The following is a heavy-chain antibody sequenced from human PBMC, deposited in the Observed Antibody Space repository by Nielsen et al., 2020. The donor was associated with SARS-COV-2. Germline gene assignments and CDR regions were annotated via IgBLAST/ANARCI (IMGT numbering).Heavy chain of an antibody. CDR3: ARGPTRYYFDY. Sequence: SETLSLTCTVSGGAITSYYWSWIRQPPGKGLEWIGYIYSSGSTNYNPSLKSRVTISVDTSKNHISLNVTSVTAADTAVYYCARGPTRYYFDYWGQGTLVTVSS. CDR2: IYSSGST. CDR1: GGAITSYY. J-gene: IGHJ4*02. D-gene: IGHD1-26*01. V-gene: IGHV4-59*01.